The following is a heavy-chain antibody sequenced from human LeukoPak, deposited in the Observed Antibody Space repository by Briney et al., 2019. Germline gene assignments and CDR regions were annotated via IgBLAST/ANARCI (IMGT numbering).Heavy chain of an antibody. CDR1: GVSISSSTYY. D-gene: IGHD2-2*03. J-gene: IGHJ5*02. CDR3: ARRRYGYCSSTSCYGHNWFDP. CDR2: IYYRGNS. Sequence: PSETLSLTCTVSGVSISSSTYYWGWIRQPPGKGLEWIGSIYYRGNSYYNPSLKSRVTISVDTSKNHFSLKLSSVTAADTAVYYCARRRYGYCSSTSCYGHNWFDPWGQGTLVTVSS. V-gene: IGHV4-39*02.